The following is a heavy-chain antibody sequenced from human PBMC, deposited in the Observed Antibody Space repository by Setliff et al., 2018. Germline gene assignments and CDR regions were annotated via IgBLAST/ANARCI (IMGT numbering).Heavy chain of an antibody. CDR3: VRAGSGIGGDLDY. V-gene: IGHV5-51*01. CDR2: IYPGDSDI. Sequence: GESLKISCQASGYSFLIYWIGWVRQMPGKGLEWMGIIYPGDSDIRYSPSSEGQVTISADKSITTAYLQWSSLKASDTATYFCVRAGSGIGGDLDYWGQGTLVTVSS. J-gene: IGHJ4*02. CDR1: GYSFLIYW. D-gene: IGHD3-10*01.